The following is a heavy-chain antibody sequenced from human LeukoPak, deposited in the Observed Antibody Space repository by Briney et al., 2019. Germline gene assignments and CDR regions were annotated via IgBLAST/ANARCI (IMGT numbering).Heavy chain of an antibody. D-gene: IGHD3-22*01. CDR1: GFTFSSYA. V-gene: IGHV3-23*01. CDR2: ISGSGGST. J-gene: IGHJ4*02. Sequence: GGSLRLSCAASGFTFSSYAMSWVRQAPGKGLEWVSAISGSGGSTYYAYSVKGRFTISRDNSKNTLYLQMNSLRAEDTAVYYCAKVWLFDYDSSGPDYWGQGTLVTVSS. CDR3: AKVWLFDYDSSGPDY.